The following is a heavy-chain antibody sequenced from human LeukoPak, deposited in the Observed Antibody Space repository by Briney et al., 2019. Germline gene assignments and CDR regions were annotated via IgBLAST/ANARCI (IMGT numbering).Heavy chain of an antibody. J-gene: IGHJ4*02. Sequence: SETLSLTCTVSGGSISSGGYDWSWIRQHPGKGLEWIGYIYYSGSTYYNPSLKSRVTISVDTSKNQFSLKLSSVTAADTAVYYCARGGPYSSSLFDYWGQGTLVTVSS. CDR2: IYYSGST. D-gene: IGHD6-6*01. CDR1: GGSISSGGYD. CDR3: ARGGPYSSSLFDY. V-gene: IGHV4-31*03.